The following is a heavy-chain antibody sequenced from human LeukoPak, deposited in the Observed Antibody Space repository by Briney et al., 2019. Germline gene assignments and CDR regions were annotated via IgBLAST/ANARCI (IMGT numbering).Heavy chain of an antibody. CDR3: ARTKPGITAAGTLLTPAETTYGMDV. CDR2: IYHSGST. CDR1: GGSISSGGYS. D-gene: IGHD6-13*01. J-gene: IGHJ6*02. Sequence: SQTLSLTCAVSGGSISSGGYSWSWIRQPPGKGLEWIGYIYHSGSTNYNPSLKSRVTISLDTSKNQFSLKLTSVTAADTAMYYCARTKPGITAAGTLLTPAETTYGMDVWGQGTTVTVSS. V-gene: IGHV4-30-2*01.